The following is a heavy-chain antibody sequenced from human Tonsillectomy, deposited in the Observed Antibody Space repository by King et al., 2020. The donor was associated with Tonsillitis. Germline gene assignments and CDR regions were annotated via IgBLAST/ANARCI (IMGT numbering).Heavy chain of an antibody. Sequence: QLVESGGGVVQPGRSLRLSCAASGFTFRNYAMHWVRQAPGKGLEWVAVISYDGSSIFYANSVKGRFTILRDNSKNTLYLQMNSLGADDTAVYYCARENYGEQYFDYWGQGTLVTVSS. CDR2: ISYDGSSI. CDR3: ARENYGEQYFDY. D-gene: IGHD4-17*01. V-gene: IGHV3-30-3*01. CDR1: GFTFRNYA. J-gene: IGHJ4*02.